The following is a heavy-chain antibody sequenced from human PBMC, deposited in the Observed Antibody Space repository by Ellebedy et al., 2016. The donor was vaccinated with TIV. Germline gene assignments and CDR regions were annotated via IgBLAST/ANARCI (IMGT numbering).Heavy chain of an antibody. Sequence: GGSLRLSXAASGFTFADYAMHWVRQAPGKGLEWVSGISWNSGSIGYADSVKGRFTISRDNAKNSLYLQMNSLRAEDTAVYYCARPVGYCSSTSCSGGYFDLWGRGTLVTVSS. J-gene: IGHJ2*01. CDR2: ISWNSGSI. CDR1: GFTFADYA. D-gene: IGHD2-2*01. CDR3: ARPVGYCSSTSCSGGYFDL. V-gene: IGHV3-9*01.